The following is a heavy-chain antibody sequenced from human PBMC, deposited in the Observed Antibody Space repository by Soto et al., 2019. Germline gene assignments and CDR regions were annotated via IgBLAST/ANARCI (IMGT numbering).Heavy chain of an antibody. CDR2: IYYSGST. CDR1: GGSISDNDYC. V-gene: IGHV4-61*05. D-gene: IGHD3-10*01. J-gene: IGHJ4*02. Sequence: SDTLSLTCTVSGGSISDNDYCWSWIRQPPGKGLEWIGYIYYSGSTNYNPSLKSRVTISVDTSKNQFSLKLSSVTAADTAVYYCARNYGTGYTLDYWGQGTLVTVS. CDR3: ARNYGTGYTLDY.